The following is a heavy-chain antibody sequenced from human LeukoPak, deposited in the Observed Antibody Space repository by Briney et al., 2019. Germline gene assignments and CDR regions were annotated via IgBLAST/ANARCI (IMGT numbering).Heavy chain of an antibody. CDR2: IYYSGST. D-gene: IGHD3-3*01. CDR1: GGSVSSGSYY. Sequence: PSETLSPTCTVSGGSVSSGSYYWSWIRQPPGKGLEWIGYIYYSGSTNYNPSLKSRVTTSVDTSKNQFSLKLSSVTAADTAVYYCARVTNVLRFLEWLPAVYYFDYWGQGTLVTVSS. V-gene: IGHV4-61*01. CDR3: ARVTNVLRFLEWLPAVYYFDY. J-gene: IGHJ4*02.